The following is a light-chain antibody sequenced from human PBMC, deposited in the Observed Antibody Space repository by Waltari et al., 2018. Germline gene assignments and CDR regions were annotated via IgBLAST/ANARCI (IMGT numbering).Light chain of an antibody. J-gene: IGLJ1*01. Sequence: QSVLTQPPPASGTPGQRVSISCSGRYSNLGRNYLYWYPQPRGAAPKLLLYKNKHRPSGVPDRFSASKYGTSASLAISGLRSEDEAVYYCAAWDESHYVFGPGTKVTVL. CDR2: KNK. V-gene: IGLV1-47*01. CDR3: AAWDESHYV. CDR1: YSNLGRNY.